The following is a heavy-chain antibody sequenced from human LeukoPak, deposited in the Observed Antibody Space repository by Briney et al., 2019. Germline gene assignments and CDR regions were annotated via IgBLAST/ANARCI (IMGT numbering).Heavy chain of an antibody. V-gene: IGHV4-4*02. D-gene: IGHD3-22*01. Sequence: SETLSLTCAVSGGPIRSNWWSWVRQSPGKGLEWIGEIFHSGSTNYNPSLKSRVILSVDQSKSQFSLKLASVTAADTAVYYCVGNGYYSADYWGQGTLVTVSS. CDR1: GGPIRSNW. CDR2: IFHSGST. CDR3: VGNGYYSADY. J-gene: IGHJ4*02.